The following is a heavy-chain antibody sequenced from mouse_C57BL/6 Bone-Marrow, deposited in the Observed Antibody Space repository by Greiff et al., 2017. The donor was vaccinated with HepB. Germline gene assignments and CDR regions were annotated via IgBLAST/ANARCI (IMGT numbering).Heavy chain of an antibody. J-gene: IGHJ3*01. Sequence: LKQPGAELVKPGASVKLSCKASGYTFTSYWMHWVKQRPGQGLEWIGMIHPNSGSTNYNEKFKSKATLTVDKSSSTAYMQLSSLTSEDSAVYYCAREGIYYGYDGFAYWGQGTLVTVSA. CDR3: AREGIYYGYDGFAY. D-gene: IGHD2-2*01. V-gene: IGHV1-64*01. CDR2: IHPNSGST. CDR1: GYTFTSYW.